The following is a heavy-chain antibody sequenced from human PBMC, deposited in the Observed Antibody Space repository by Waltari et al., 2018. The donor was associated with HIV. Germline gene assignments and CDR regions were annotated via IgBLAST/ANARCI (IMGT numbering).Heavy chain of an antibody. CDR1: GFKFDAYA. J-gene: IGHJ4*02. CDR3: AKEDGPFGDILTGHFAFDY. CDR2: ISGNSRSV. V-gene: IGHV3-9*01. D-gene: IGHD3-9*01. Sequence: EVQLVESGGGLVQPGRSLRLSCAAPGFKFDAYAIHWVRQAPGKGLGLVSFISGNSRSVAYAASVNGRFSVSRDNAKTSVSLQIHSLRTEDTALYYCAKEDGPFGDILTGHFAFDYWGQGVLVTVSS.